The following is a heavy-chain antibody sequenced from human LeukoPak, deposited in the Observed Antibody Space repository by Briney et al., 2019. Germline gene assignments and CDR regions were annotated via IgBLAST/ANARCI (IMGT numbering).Heavy chain of an antibody. CDR3: ARDQGSGWYHPVDY. D-gene: IGHD6-19*01. Sequence: PGGSLRLSCAASGFTFSSYWMSWVRQAPGKGLEWVANKKQDGSEKYYVDSVKGRFTISRDNAKNSLYLQMNSLRTEDTAVYYCARDQGSGWYHPVDYWGQGTLVTVSS. J-gene: IGHJ4*02. V-gene: IGHV3-7*01. CDR2: KKQDGSEK. CDR1: GFTFSSYW.